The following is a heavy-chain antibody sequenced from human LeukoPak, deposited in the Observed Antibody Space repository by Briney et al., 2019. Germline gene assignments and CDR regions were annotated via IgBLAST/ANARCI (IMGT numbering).Heavy chain of an antibody. Sequence: GGSLRLSCAASGFTFSSYWMSWVRQAPGKGLEWVANIKQDGSEKYYVDSVKGRFTISRDNAKNSLYLQMNSLRAKDTAVYYCGRDGLGDAFDIWGQGTMVTVSS. J-gene: IGHJ3*02. CDR1: GFTFSSYW. CDR3: GRDGLGDAFDI. CDR2: IKQDGSEK. V-gene: IGHV3-7*04. D-gene: IGHD5-12*01.